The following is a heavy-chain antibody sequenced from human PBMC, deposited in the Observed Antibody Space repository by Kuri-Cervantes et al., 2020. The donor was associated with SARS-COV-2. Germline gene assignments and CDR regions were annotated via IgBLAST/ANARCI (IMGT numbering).Heavy chain of an antibody. CDR3: ARGGRFPQLAFDY. D-gene: IGHD6-6*01. V-gene: IGHV1-69*13. Sequence: SVKVSCKASGGTFSSYAISWVRQAPGQGLEWMGGIIPIFGTANYAQKFQGRVTITADESTSTAYMELSSLRSEDTAVYYCARGGRFPQLAFDYWGQGTLVTVSS. CDR2: IIPIFGTA. J-gene: IGHJ4*02. CDR1: GGTFSSYA.